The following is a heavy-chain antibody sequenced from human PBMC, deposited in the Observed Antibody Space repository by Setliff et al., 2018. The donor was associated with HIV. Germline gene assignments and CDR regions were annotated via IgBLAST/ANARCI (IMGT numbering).Heavy chain of an antibody. CDR3: ARADSRRGAGYQYMDV. J-gene: IGHJ6*03. CDR1: GGSLSGYH. D-gene: IGHD4-4*01. V-gene: IGHV4-59*08. CDR2: FYKSGST. Sequence: SETLSLTCSVSGGSLSGYHWSWIRQPPGKGLEWIGYFYKSGSTNSGPSFKSRVSMSGDTSKNQLSLKVTSVTAADTAVYYCARADSRRGAGYQYMDVWGKGTTVTVSS.